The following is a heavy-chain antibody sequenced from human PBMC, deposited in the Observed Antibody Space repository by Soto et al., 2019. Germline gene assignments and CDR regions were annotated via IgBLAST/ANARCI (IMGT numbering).Heavy chain of an antibody. CDR1: GYSFTSNA. V-gene: IGHV1-18*04. D-gene: IGHD3-16*02. CDR3: SRVWGRYHAPSGGAGFDP. CDR2: ISTYSGDA. J-gene: IGHJ5*02. Sequence: ASVKVSCKASGYSFTSNAITWVRQAPGQGLEWMGWISTYSGDANYAQKFQGRVTMTTDTSTNTAYMELSSLRSDDTAVYYCSRVWGRYHAPSGGAGFDPWGQGTLVTVSS.